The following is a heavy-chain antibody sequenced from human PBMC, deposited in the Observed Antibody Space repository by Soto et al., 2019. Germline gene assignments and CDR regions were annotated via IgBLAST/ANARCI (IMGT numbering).Heavy chain of an antibody. V-gene: IGHV3-23*01. J-gene: IGHJ6*03. CDR2: ISGSGGST. Sequence: GGSLRLSCAASGFTFSSYAMSWVRQAPGKGLEWVSAISGSGGSTYYADSVKGRFTISRDNSKNTLYLQMNSLRAEDTAVYYCTHTRACYDYDFWSGYYFYPCYYMDVWGKGTTVTVSS. CDR3: THTRACYDYDFWSGYYFYPCYYMDV. CDR1: GFTFSSYA. D-gene: IGHD3-3*01.